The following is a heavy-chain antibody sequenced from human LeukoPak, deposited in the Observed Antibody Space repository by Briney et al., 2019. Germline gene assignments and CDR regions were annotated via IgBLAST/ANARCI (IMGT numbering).Heavy chain of an antibody. D-gene: IGHD6-13*01. V-gene: IGHV4-4*07. CDR3: ARGRGSSWYYFDS. CDR1: GGSINSYY. CDR2: IYASGNT. J-gene: IGHJ4*02. Sequence: SETLSLTCTVSGGSINSYYWSWVRQPAGKGLEWIGRIYASGNTNYNPSLKGRVTMTVDTSKNQFSLNLSSVTAADTAVYYCARGRGSSWYYFDSWGQGTLVTVSS.